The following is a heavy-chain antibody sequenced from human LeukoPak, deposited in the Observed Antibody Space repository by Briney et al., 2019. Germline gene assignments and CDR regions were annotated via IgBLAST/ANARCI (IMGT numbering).Heavy chain of an antibody. V-gene: IGHV4-30-2*01. CDR1: GGSISSGGHS. D-gene: IGHD2-15*01. Sequence: PSETLSLTCAVSGGSISSGGHSWSWIRQPPGKGLEWIGYIYHSGSTYYNPSLKSRVTISVDRSKNQFSLKLSSVTAADTAVYYCARAGYCSGGSCGPSLFDYWGQGTLVTVSS. J-gene: IGHJ4*02. CDR2: IYHSGST. CDR3: ARAGYCSGGSCGPSLFDY.